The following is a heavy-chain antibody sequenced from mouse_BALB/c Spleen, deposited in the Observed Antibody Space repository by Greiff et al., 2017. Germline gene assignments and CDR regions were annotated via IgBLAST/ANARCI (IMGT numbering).Heavy chain of an antibody. Sequence: QVQLKQSGPELVKPGASVKMSCKASGYTFTSYYIHWVKQRPGQGLEWIGWIYPGDGSTKYNEKFKGKTTLTADKSSSTAYMLLSSLTSEDSAIYFCAAAIYYRAMDYWGQGTSVTVSS. CDR1: GYTFTSYY. V-gene: IGHV1S56*01. J-gene: IGHJ4*01. CDR2: IYPGDGST. CDR3: AAAIYYRAMDY. D-gene: IGHD2-12*01.